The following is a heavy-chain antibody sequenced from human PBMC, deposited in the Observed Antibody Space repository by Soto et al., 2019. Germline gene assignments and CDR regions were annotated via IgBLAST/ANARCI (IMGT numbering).Heavy chain of an antibody. V-gene: IGHV1-69*01. CDR3: ARDRTYCGGDCYSQPLDY. CDR2: IIPIFGTA. J-gene: IGHJ4*02. Sequence: QVQLVQSGAEVKKPGSSVKVSCKASGGTFSSYAISWVRQAPGQGLEWMGGIIPIFGTANYAQKFQGRVTITADESTSTAYMELSSLRSEDTAVYYCARDRTYCGGDCYSQPLDYWGQGTLVTVSS. D-gene: IGHD2-21*02. CDR1: GGTFSSYA.